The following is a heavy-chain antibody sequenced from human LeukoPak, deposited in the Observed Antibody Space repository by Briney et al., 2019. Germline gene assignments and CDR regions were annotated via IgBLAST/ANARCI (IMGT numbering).Heavy chain of an antibody. D-gene: IGHD2-21*02. V-gene: IGHV3-53*01. J-gene: IGHJ3*02. Sequence: GRSLRLSCAASGFTVSSYYRSWVRQAPGKGLEWVSVIYSGGGTYYADSVKGRFTISRDNSKNTLYLQMNSLRAEDTAVYYCARGLVVVTTRHAFDIWGQGTMVTVSS. CDR1: GFTVSSYY. CDR3: ARGLVVVTTRHAFDI. CDR2: IYSGGGT.